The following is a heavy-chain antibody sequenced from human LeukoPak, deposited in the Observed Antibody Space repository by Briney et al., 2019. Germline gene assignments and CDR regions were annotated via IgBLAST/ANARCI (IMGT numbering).Heavy chain of an antibody. D-gene: IGHD6-19*01. CDR3: ARVAVAGPTYYFDY. CDR2: INPNSGGT. J-gene: IGHJ4*02. Sequence: GASVKVSCKTSRYTFTGYYMHWVRQAPGQGLEWMGWINPNSGGTNYAQKFQGRVTMTRDTSISTAYMELSSLRSDDTAVYYCARVAVAGPTYYFDYWGQGTLVTVSS. CDR1: RYTFTGYY. V-gene: IGHV1-2*02.